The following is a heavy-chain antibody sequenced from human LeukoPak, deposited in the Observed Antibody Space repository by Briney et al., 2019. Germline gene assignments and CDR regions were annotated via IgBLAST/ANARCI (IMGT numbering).Heavy chain of an antibody. V-gene: IGHV1-46*01. CDR1: GYTFTSYY. D-gene: IGHD3-3*01. CDR2: INPSGGST. CDR3: ARDRNDFWSGYYTGGLSYYYGMDV. J-gene: IGHJ6*02. Sequence: ASVKVSCKASGYTFTSYYMHRVRQTPGQGLEWMGIINPSGGSTSYAQKFQGRVTMTRDTSTSTVYMELSSLRSEDTAVYYCARDRNDFWSGYYTGGLSYYYGMDVWGQGTTVTVPS.